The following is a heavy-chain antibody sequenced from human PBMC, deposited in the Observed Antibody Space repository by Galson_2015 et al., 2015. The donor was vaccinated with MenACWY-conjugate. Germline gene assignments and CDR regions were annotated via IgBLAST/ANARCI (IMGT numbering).Heavy chain of an antibody. CDR3: AKDLVKNYEMLTGYFSD. CDR1: GFPFSSYA. J-gene: IGHJ4*02. V-gene: IGHV3-23*01. CDR2: ISDSGRTT. D-gene: IGHD3-9*01. Sequence: SLRLSCAVSGFPFSSYAMTWVRQAPGKGLEWVSTISDSGRTTYYADSVQGRSIISRDNSKNKVFLQMNSLRAEDAAAYYCAKDLVKNYEMLTGYFSDWGQGALVTVSS.